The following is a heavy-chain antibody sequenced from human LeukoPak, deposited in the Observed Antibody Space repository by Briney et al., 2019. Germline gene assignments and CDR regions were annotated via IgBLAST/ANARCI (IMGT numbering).Heavy chain of an antibody. D-gene: IGHD4-23*01. CDR1: GYTFTSYY. V-gene: IGHV1-46*01. Sequence: ASVKVSCRASGYTFTSYYVHWVRQAPGQGLEWVGIINPSGGSTRYAQKFQGRVTMTWDTSTSTVYMELSSLRSEDTAVYYCAGTKTVTQYYFDYWGQGTLVTVSS. CDR2: INPSGGST. J-gene: IGHJ4*02. CDR3: AGTKTVTQYYFDY.